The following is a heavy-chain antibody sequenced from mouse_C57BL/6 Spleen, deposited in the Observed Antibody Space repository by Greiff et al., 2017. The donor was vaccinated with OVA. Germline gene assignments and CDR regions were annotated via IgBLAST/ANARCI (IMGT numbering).Heavy chain of an antibody. CDR3: ARVVTTVVGNFDV. CDR1: GYSITSGYY. Sequence: EVHLVESGPGLVKPSQSLSLTCSVTGYSITSGYYWNWIRQFPGNKLEWMGYISYDGSNNYNPSLKNRITITRDTSKNQFFLKLNSVTTEDTATYYCARVVTTVVGNFDVWGTGTTVTVSS. D-gene: IGHD1-1*01. CDR2: ISYDGSN. J-gene: IGHJ1*03. V-gene: IGHV3-6*01.